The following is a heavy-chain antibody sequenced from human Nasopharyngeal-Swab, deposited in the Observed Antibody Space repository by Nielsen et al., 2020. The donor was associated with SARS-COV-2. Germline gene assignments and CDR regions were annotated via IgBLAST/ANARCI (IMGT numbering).Heavy chain of an antibody. Sequence: GESLKISCAASGFTFSSYAMSWVRQAPGKGLEWVAHIKQSGSGQCYVDSVKGRFTISRDNAKNSLSLQMNSLRAEDTAVYYCARYCSTTSCPRGFDYWGQGTLVTVSS. J-gene: IGHJ4*02. D-gene: IGHD2-2*01. V-gene: IGHV3-7*01. CDR3: ARYCSTTSCPRGFDY. CDR1: GFTFSSYA. CDR2: IKQSGSGQ.